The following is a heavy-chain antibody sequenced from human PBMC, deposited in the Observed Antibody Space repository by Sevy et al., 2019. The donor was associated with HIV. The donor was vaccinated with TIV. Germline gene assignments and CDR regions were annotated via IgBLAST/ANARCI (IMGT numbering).Heavy chain of an antibody. D-gene: IGHD2-15*01. J-gene: IGHJ3*02. CDR2: IYYSGST. CDR3: ARGWPYCSGGSCYHQPDAFDI. V-gene: IGHV4-61*01. CDR1: GGSVSSGSYY. Sequence: SESLSLTCTVSGGSVSSGSYYWSWIRQPPGKGLEWIGYIYYSGSTNYNPSLKSRVTISVDTSKNQFSLKLSSVTAADTAVYYYARGWPYCSGGSCYHQPDAFDIWGQGTMVTVSS.